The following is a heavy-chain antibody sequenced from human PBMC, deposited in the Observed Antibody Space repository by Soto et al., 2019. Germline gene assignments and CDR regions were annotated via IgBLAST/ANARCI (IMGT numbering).Heavy chain of an antibody. V-gene: IGHV3-49*03. D-gene: IGHD3-22*01. CDR2: IRSKAYGGTT. CDR1: GFTFGDYA. Sequence: PGGSLRLSCTASGFTFGDYAMSWFRQAPGKGLEWVGFIRSKAYGGTTEYAASVKGRFTISRDDSKSIAYLQMNSLKTEDTAVYYRTRAPTTLKYYYEISGYYYVDAFDIWGQATMVNVSS. J-gene: IGHJ3*02. CDR3: TRAPTTLKYYYEISGYYYVDAFDI.